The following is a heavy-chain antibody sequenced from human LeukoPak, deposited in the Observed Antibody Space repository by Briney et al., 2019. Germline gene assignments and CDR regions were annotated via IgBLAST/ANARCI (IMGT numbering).Heavy chain of an antibody. CDR3: AKVRVGTAHFDY. V-gene: IGHV3-30*18. J-gene: IGHJ4*02. Sequence: PGGSLRLSCAASGFTFSSYGMHWVRQAPGKGLEWVAVIPYDGSNRYYADSVKGRFTISRDNSKNTLYLQMNSLRPEDTAVYYCAKVRVGTAHFDYWGQGTLVTVSS. D-gene: IGHD2-15*01. CDR1: GFTFSSYG. CDR2: IPYDGSNR.